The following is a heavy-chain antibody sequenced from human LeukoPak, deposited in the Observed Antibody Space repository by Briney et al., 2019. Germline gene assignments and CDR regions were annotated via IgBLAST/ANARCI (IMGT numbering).Heavy chain of an antibody. Sequence: GGSLRLSCAASGFTFSSYEMNWVRQAPGKGLEWVSYISSSGTTIYYADSVKGRFTISRHNAKNSLYLQMNSLRAEDTAVYYCARVPAGVIGMKDAFDIWGQGTMVTVSS. CDR3: ARVPAGVIGMKDAFDI. D-gene: IGHD3-16*02. CDR1: GFTFSSYE. CDR2: ISSSGTTI. V-gene: IGHV3-48*03. J-gene: IGHJ3*02.